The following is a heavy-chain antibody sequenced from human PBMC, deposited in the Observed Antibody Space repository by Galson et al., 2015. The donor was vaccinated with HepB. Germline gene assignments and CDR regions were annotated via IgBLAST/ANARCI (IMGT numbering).Heavy chain of an antibody. D-gene: IGHD1-26*01. Sequence: SVKVSCKASGYTLNGYGIHWVRQAPGQRLECIGCINADNGNKKYSQKFQGRVTITRDTSASTAYMHLSSLMREDTAVYYCAIGLGTTTRNYWGQGTLVTVSS. CDR2: INADNGNK. V-gene: IGHV1-3*01. CDR3: AIGLGTTTRNY. J-gene: IGHJ4*02. CDR1: GYTLNGYG.